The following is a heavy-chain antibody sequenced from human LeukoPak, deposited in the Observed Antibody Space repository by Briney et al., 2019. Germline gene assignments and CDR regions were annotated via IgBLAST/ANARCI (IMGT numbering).Heavy chain of an antibody. J-gene: IGHJ4*02. CDR1: GFTFSRYA. CDR2: ISYDGTNE. D-gene: IGHD5-12*01. V-gene: IGHV3-30*04. Sequence: GGSLRLSCEASGFTFSRYAILWVRQAPGKGLEWVAVISYDGTNEYFADSVKGRFTISRSNSKNTVYLQMNSLRTEDTALYYCARDASSDYDLGRYYFDHWGQGALVTVSS. CDR3: ARDASSDYDLGRYYFDH.